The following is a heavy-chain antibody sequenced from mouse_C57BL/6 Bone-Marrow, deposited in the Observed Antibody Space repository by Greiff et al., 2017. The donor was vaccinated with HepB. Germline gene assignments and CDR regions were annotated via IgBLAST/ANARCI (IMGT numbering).Heavy chain of an antibody. V-gene: IGHV1-87*01. J-gene: IGHJ2*01. D-gene: IGHD2-14*01. CDR1: GYTFTSYW. CDR3: AGTRSFDY. Sequence: VQGVESGAELARPGASVKLSCKASGYTFTSYWMQWVKQRPGQGLEWIGAIYPGDGDTRYTQKFKGKATLTADKSSSTAYMQLSSLASEDSAVYCCAGTRSFDYGGQGTALTVSA. CDR2: IYPGDGDT.